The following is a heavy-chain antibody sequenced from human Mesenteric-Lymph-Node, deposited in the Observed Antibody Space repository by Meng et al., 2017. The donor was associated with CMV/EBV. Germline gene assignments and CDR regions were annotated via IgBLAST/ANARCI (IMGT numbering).Heavy chain of an antibody. CDR3: AKAQYDLWTGYIPWGYFGN. D-gene: IGHD3-3*01. Sequence: SETLSLTCAVYGGSFSGYYWSWIRQPPGKGLEWIGEINHSGSTNYNPSLKSRVTISVDTSKNQFSLKLSSVTAADTAVYYCAKAQYDLWTGYIPWGYFGNWGQGTLVTVSS. CDR1: GGSFSGYY. J-gene: IGHJ4*02. CDR2: INHSGST. V-gene: IGHV4-34*01.